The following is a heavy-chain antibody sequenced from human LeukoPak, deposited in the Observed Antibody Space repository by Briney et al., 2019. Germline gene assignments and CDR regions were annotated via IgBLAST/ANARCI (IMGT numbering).Heavy chain of an antibody. CDR1: GGSISSSNW. Sequence: KSSETLSLTCAVSGGSISSSNWWSWVRQPPGKGLQWIGYIYYSGSTNYNPSLKSRVTISVDTSKNQFSLKLSSVTAADTAVYYCARGRGSSWYPEYFQHWGQGTLVTVSS. D-gene: IGHD6-13*01. V-gene: IGHV4-4*02. CDR3: ARGRGSSWYPEYFQH. CDR2: IYYSGST. J-gene: IGHJ1*01.